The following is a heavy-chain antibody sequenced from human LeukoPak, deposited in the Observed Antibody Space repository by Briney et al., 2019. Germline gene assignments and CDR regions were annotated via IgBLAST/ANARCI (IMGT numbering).Heavy chain of an antibody. Sequence: SETLSLTCSVSGGSVSNDYWSWIRQTPEKGLEWIAYIQYRGSTFYNPSLRSRVTISLDTSKNQFSLELASVTAADTAVYYCARVGGRWFDPWGQGTLVTVSS. J-gene: IGHJ5*02. V-gene: IGHV4-59*02. CDR2: IQYRGST. CDR1: GGSVSNDY. D-gene: IGHD3-16*01. CDR3: ARVGGRWFDP.